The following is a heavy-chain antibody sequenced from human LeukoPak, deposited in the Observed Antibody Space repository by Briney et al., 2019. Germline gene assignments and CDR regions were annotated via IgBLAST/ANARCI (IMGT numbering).Heavy chain of an antibody. J-gene: IGHJ6*03. V-gene: IGHV4-4*02. CDR3: ARLGTPKRITMVRGVPSYMDV. CDR1: GVSISSNLW. CDR2: IHHSGSI. Sequence: SETLSLTCAVSGVSISSNLWWTWVRQPPGKGLEWIAEIHHSGSINYNPSLKSRVTISVDKAKNQFSLNLNSVTAADTAVYYCARLGTPKRITMVRGVPSYMDVWGKGTTVTISS. D-gene: IGHD3-10*01.